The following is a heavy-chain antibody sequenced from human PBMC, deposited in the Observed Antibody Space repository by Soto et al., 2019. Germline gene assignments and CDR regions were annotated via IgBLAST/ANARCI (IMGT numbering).Heavy chain of an antibody. CDR1: GGSISSSNW. Sequence: SETLSLTCAVSGGSISSSNWWSWVRQPPGKGLEWIGEIYHSGSTNYNPSLESRVTISVDKSKNQFSLKLSSVTAADTAVYYCAREYGGKGYYYYGMDVWGQGTTVTVSS. CDR3: AREYGGKGYYYYGMDV. CDR2: IYHSGST. D-gene: IGHD2-15*01. V-gene: IGHV4-4*02. J-gene: IGHJ6*02.